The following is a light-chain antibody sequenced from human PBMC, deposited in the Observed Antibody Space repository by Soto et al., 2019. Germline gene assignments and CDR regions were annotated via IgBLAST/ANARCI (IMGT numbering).Light chain of an antibody. Sequence: QAVVTQPPSASGAPGQRGTISCSGSNPNIGSNYVYWYQQLPGTAPRLLIFMNTQRPSGVPDRFSGSKSGTSSSLAISGLRSDDVAYYYCASWDDSLSDVVFGGGTKLTVL. J-gene: IGLJ2*01. CDR3: ASWDDSLSDVV. CDR1: NPNIGSNY. V-gene: IGLV1-47*01. CDR2: MNT.